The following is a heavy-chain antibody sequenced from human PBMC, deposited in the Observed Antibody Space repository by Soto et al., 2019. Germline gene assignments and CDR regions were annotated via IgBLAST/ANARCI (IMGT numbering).Heavy chain of an antibody. CDR2: ISYDGSNK. CDR1: GFTFSSYG. D-gene: IGHD3-16*02. CDR3: AKTLVSSLHYYYYGMDV. J-gene: IGHJ6*02. V-gene: IGHV3-30*18. Sequence: PGGSLRLSCAASGFTFSSYGMHWVRQAPGKGLEWVAVISYDGSNKYYADSVKGRFTISRDNSKNTLYLQMNSLRAEDTAVYYCAKTLVSSLHYYYYGMDVWGQGTTVTVSS.